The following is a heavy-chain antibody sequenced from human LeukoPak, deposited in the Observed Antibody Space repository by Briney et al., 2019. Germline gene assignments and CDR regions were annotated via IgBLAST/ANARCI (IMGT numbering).Heavy chain of an antibody. V-gene: IGHV1-69*01. Sequence: SVKVSCKASGGTFSSYAISWVRQAPGQGLEWMGGIIPIFGTANYAQKFQGRVTITADESTSTAYMELSSLRSEGTAVYYCARRSGRRYCSSTSCYTAFDPWGQGTLVTVSS. J-gene: IGHJ5*02. D-gene: IGHD2-2*02. CDR3: ARRSGRRYCSSTSCYTAFDP. CDR2: IIPIFGTA. CDR1: GGTFSSYA.